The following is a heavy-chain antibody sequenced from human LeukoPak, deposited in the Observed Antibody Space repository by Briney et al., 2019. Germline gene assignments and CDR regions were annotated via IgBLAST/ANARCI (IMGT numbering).Heavy chain of an antibody. CDR1: GYTFTSYD. CDR2: MNPNSGNT. Sequence: ASVKVSCKASGYTFTSYDINWVRQATGQGLEWMGWMNPNSGNTGYAQKFQGRVTMTRNTSISTAYMELSSLRSEDTAVYYCARGRYSSGWCGDYYYGMDVWGQGTTVTVSS. CDR3: ARGRYSSGWCGDYYYGMDV. V-gene: IGHV1-8*01. J-gene: IGHJ6*02. D-gene: IGHD6-19*01.